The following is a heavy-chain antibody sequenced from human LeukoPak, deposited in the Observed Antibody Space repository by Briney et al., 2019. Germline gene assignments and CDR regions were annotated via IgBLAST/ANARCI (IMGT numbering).Heavy chain of an antibody. D-gene: IGHD2-2*01. CDR1: GGPISSYY. CDR3: ARVEPYQPQSAFDP. J-gene: IGHJ5*02. V-gene: IGHV4-59*08. CDR2: IYYSGST. Sequence: SSETLSLTCTVSGGPISSYYWSWIRQPPGKGLEWIGYIYYSGSTNYNPSLKSRVTISVDTSKNQFSLKLSSVTAADTAVYYCARVEPYQPQSAFDPWGQGTLVTVSS.